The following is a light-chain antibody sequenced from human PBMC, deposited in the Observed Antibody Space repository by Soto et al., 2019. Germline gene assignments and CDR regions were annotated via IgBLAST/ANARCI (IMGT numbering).Light chain of an antibody. CDR1: RRLFFTSNKKNY. V-gene: IGKV4-1*01. Sequence: DIVMTQSPDSLAVSLGETAAISCKSNRRLFFTSNKKNYLAWYRQKPGRPPKLIISWASSRESGVPDRFSGGGYGTDFTLTINSLQAEDVAVYYCQQYYGTPTFGQGTKVDI. J-gene: IGKJ1*01. CDR2: WAS. CDR3: QQYYGTPT.